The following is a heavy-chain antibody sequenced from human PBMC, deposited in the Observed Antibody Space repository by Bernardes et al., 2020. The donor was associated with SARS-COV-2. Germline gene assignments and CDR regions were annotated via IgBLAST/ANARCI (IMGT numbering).Heavy chain of an antibody. J-gene: IGHJ6*02. CDR3: ARRNSSSWYTLPYYYYYYGMDV. CDR1: GFTFSSYS. Sequence: GRSLRVSCAASGFTFSSYSMNWVRQAPGKGREWVSSISSSSSYIYYADSVKGRFTISRDNAKNSLYLQMNSLRAEDTAVYYCARRNSSSWYTLPYYYYYYGMDVWGQGTTVTVSS. V-gene: IGHV3-21*01. D-gene: IGHD6-13*01. CDR2: ISSSSSYI.